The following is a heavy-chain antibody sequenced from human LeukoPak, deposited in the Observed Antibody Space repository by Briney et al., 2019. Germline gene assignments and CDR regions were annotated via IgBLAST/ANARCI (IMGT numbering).Heavy chain of an antibody. CDR2: IIPIFGTA. V-gene: IGHV1-69*13. D-gene: IGHD5-24*01. CDR1: GYTFTGYY. CDR3: ARGRGLEMATPPRY. Sequence: RASVKVSCKASGYTFTGYYMHWVRQAPGQGLEWMGGIIPIFGTANYAQKFQGRVTITADESTSTAYMELSSLRSEDTAVYYCARGRGLEMATPPRYWGQGTLVTVSS. J-gene: IGHJ4*02.